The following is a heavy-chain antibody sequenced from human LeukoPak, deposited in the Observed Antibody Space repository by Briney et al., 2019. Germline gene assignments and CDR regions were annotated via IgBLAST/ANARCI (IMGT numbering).Heavy chain of an antibody. CDR1: GFTFSSYG. J-gene: IGHJ4*02. CDR3: ARDTSDYGLDY. CDR2: IWYDGSNK. Sequence: PGGSLRLSCAATGFTFSSYGMHWVRHAPGNGMEWVAVIWYDGSNKYYADSVKGRFTISRDNSKNTLYLQMNSLRAEDTAVYYCARDTSDYGLDYWGQGTLVTVSS. D-gene: IGHD4-17*01. V-gene: IGHV3-33*01.